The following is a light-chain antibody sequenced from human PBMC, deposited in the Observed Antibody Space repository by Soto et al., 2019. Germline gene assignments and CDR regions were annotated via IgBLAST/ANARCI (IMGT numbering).Light chain of an antibody. Sequence: SVLTQPASVSGSPGQSITISCTGTSSDVGGYNFVSWYQQHPDKAPKLMIYDVTNRPSGVSNRFSGSKSGYTASLTISGLQAEDEADYYCSSYTSISTYVFGTGTKVTVL. V-gene: IGLV2-14*01. CDR3: SSYTSISTYV. J-gene: IGLJ1*01. CDR2: DVT. CDR1: SSDVGGYNF.